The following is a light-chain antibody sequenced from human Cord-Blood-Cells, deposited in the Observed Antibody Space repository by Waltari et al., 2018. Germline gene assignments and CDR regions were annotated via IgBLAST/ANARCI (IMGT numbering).Light chain of an antibody. V-gene: IGLV1-40*01. J-gene: IGLJ1*01. CDR2: GNS. CDR1: SSHLGAGYD. CDR3: QSYDSSLSGYV. Sequence: QSALTQPPAVSGAPGQRVTISFTGSSSHLGAGYDVPWSQLLPGTAPKHLLYGNSNRPSGVPDRFSGSKSGTSASLAITGLQAEDEADYYCQSYDSSLSGYVFGTGTKVTVL.